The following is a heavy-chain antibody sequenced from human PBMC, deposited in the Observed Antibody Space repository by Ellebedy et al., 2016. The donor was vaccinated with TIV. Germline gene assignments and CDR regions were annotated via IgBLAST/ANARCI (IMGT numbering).Heavy chain of an antibody. V-gene: IGHV1-18*01. CDR1: GYTFTSYG. D-gene: IGHD2-2*01. J-gene: IGHJ3*02. CDR3: ARPLYCSSTSCPNDAFDI. CDR2: ISAYNGNA. Sequence: ASVKVSXKASGYTFTSYGISWVRQAPGQGLEWMGWISAYNGNAKYAQKLQGRVTMTSDTSTSTAYMELRSLRSEDTAVYYCARPLYCSSTSCPNDAFDIWGQGTMVTVSS.